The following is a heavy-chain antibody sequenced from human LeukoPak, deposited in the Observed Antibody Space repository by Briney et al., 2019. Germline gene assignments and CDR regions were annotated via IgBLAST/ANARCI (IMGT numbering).Heavy chain of an antibody. CDR3: AKVSTVVVVAAILNSFDY. D-gene: IGHD2-15*01. J-gene: IGHJ4*02. CDR1: GFTVSSYA. Sequence: GGSLRLSCAASGFTVSSYAMSWVRQTPGKGLEWVSTISGSGGSTYNADSVKGRFTISRDNSKNTLYLQMNSLRAEDTAVYYCAKVSTVVVVAAILNSFDYWGQGTLVTVSS. V-gene: IGHV3-23*01. CDR2: ISGSGGST.